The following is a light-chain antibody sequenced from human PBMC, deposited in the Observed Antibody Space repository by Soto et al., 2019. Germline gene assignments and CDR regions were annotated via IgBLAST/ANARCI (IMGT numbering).Light chain of an antibody. V-gene: IGKV3-15*01. CDR3: QQYNSWTLIS. Sequence: ELMMTQSPATLSVSPGERATLSCRASQSISGNIAWYQQKPGQAPRLLLYAASIRASGIPARFGGTGFGSEFTLSISSLQSEDSAVYYCQQYNSWTLISFGQGTRLEMK. J-gene: IGKJ5*01. CDR2: AAS. CDR1: QSISGN.